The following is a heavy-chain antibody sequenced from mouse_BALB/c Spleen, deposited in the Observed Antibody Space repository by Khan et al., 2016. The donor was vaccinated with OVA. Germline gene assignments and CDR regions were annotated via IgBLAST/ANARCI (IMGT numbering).Heavy chain of an antibody. V-gene: IGHV1-5*01. D-gene: IGHD1-3*01. CDR2: IYPGNSDT. CDR1: GYSFTSYL. CDR3: AREGYSSFAY. Sequence: EVQLQQSGTGLARPGASVKMSCKASGYSFTSYLIHWVKQRPGQGLEWIGDIYPGNSDTTYNQKFKDKAKLNAGTSPNTAYIELSSLTNEDSAFYYCAREGYSSFAYWGQGTLVTVSA. J-gene: IGHJ3*01.